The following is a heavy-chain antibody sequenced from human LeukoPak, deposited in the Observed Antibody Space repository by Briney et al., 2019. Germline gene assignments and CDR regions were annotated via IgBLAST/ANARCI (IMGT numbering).Heavy chain of an antibody. V-gene: IGHV3-48*03. Sequence: GGSLRLSCAASGFTFSSYEMNWVRQAPGKGLEWVSYISSSGGTIYYADSVKGRFTISGDNAKHSLYLQMNSLRAEDTAVYYCASSGYSYGYVGWFDPWGQGTLVTVSS. CDR2: ISSSGGTI. CDR1: GFTFSSYE. D-gene: IGHD5-18*01. CDR3: ASSGYSYGYVGWFDP. J-gene: IGHJ5*02.